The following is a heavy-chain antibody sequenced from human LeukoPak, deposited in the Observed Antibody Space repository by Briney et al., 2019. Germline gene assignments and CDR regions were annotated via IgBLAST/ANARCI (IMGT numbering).Heavy chain of an antibody. D-gene: IGHD3-3*01. CDR3: AREVSDFWSGYYLDY. J-gene: IGHJ4*02. Sequence: GALRLSCTASGFTFGDYAMSWVRQAPGKGLEWVAVIWYDGSNKYYADSVKGRFTISRDNSKNTLYLQMNSLRAEDTAVYYCAREVSDFWSGYYLDYWGQGTLVTVSS. CDR1: GFTFGDYA. V-gene: IGHV3-33*08. CDR2: IWYDGSNK.